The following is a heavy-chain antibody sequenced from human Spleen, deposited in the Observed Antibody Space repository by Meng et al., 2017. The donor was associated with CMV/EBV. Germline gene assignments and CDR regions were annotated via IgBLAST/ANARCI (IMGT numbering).Heavy chain of an antibody. Sequence: SETLSLTCTGSGASISSSGYYWDWIRQPPGRGLEWIGSLHYGGSTYSNPSLKSRVTISIDMSKNQFSLKLKSVTAADTAVYYCARYQLLYSNYFDYWGQGTLVTVSS. CDR1: GASISSSGYY. CDR2: LHYGGST. D-gene: IGHD2-2*02. J-gene: IGHJ4*02. V-gene: IGHV4-39*07. CDR3: ARYQLLYSNYFDY.